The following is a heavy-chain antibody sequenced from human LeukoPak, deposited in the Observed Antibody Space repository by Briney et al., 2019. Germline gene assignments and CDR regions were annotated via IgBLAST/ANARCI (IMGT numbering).Heavy chain of an antibody. CDR1: GGSISSYY. CDR3: ARYVWGSYPTFEDY. Sequence: PSETLSLTCTVSGGSISSYYWNWIRQPPGKGLEWIGYIYYSGSTNHNTSLKSRLTISVDTSKNQFSLKLSSVTAADTAVYYCARYVWGSYPTFEDYWGQGTLVTVSS. D-gene: IGHD3-16*02. V-gene: IGHV4-59*01. CDR2: IYYSGST. J-gene: IGHJ4*02.